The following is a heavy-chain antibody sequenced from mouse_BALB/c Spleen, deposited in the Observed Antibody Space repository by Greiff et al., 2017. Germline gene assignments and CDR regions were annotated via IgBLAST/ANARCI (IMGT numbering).Heavy chain of an antibody. V-gene: IGHV1-82*01. CDR1: GYAFSSSW. CDR3: ARHDSSGFDY. J-gene: IGHJ2*01. D-gene: IGHD3-2*01. Sequence: VQLQQSGPELVKPGASVKISCKASGYAFSSSWMNWVKQRPGQGLEWIGRIYPGDGVTNYNGKFKGKATLTADKSSSTAYMQLSSLTSVDSAVYFCARHDSSGFDYWGQGTTLTVSS. CDR2: IYPGDGVT.